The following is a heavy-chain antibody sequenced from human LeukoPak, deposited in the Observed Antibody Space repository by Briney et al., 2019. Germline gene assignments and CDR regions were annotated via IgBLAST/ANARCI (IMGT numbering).Heavy chain of an antibody. Sequence: ASVKVSCKASGYTFTSYYMHWVRQAPGQGLEWMGIINPSGGSTSYAQKFQGRVTMTRDTSTSTVYMELSSLRSEDTAVYYCASPGEKGYYFDYWGQGTLVTVSS. CDR2: INPSGGST. D-gene: IGHD3-16*01. CDR1: GYTFTSYY. J-gene: IGHJ4*02. CDR3: ASPGEKGYYFDY. V-gene: IGHV1-46*01.